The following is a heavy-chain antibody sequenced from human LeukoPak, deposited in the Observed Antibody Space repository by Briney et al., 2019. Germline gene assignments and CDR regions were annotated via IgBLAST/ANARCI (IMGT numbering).Heavy chain of an antibody. J-gene: IGHJ6*02. CDR3: ATADPSYYYYGMDV. V-gene: IGHV4-34*01. CDR2: INHSGST. CDR1: GGSFSGYY. Sequence: SETLSLTCAVYGGSFSGYYWSWIRQPPGKGLEWIGEINHSGSTNYNPSLKSRVTISVDTSKNQFSLKLSSVTAADTAVYYCATADPSYYYYGMDVWGQGSTVTVSS. D-gene: IGHD2-15*01.